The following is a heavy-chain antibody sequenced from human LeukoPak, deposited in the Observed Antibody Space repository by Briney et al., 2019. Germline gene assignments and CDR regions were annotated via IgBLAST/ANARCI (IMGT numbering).Heavy chain of an antibody. D-gene: IGHD3-22*01. CDR3: ARPYYYDSRIDP. V-gene: IGHV4-30-4*01. CDR1: GGSISSGDYY. Sequence: PSETLSLTCTVSGGSISSGDYYWSWIRQPPGKGLGWIAYMYYSGSTYYNPSLKSRVTMSADTSKNQLSLKLSSVTAADTAVYYCARPYYYDSRIDPWGQGILVTVSS. J-gene: IGHJ5*02. CDR2: MYYSGST.